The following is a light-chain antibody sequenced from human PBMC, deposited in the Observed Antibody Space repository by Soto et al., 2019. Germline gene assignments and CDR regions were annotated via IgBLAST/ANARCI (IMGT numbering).Light chain of an antibody. J-gene: IGKJ1*01. CDR3: QKYDSAPWT. CDR2: SAS. CDR1: QGIGNS. Sequence: IQMTQSPSSLSASVGDRVIITCRASQGIGNSLAWYQQKAGRVPKLLMHSASTLLSGVPSRFSGSGSGTDFTRTISSQQPEDVATYYCQKYDSAPWTFGQGTKVGIK. V-gene: IGKV1-27*01.